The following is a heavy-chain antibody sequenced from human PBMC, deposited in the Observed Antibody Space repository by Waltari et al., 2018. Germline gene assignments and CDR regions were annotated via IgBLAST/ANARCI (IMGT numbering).Heavy chain of an antibody. Sequence: EVQLVESGGGLVQPGGSLRLSCAASGFTVSSNYMSWVRQAPGKGLEWVSVSYSGGSTYYADSVKGRFTISRDNSKNTMYLQMNSLRAEDTAVYYCARGLKAGTIDYWGQGTLVTVSS. V-gene: IGHV3-66*02. CDR1: GFTVSSNY. D-gene: IGHD3-16*01. J-gene: IGHJ4*02. CDR3: ARGLKAGTIDY. CDR2: SYSGGST.